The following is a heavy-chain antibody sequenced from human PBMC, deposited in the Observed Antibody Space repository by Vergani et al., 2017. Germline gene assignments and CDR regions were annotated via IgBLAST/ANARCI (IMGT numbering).Heavy chain of an antibody. CDR2: ISSSARNI. J-gene: IGHJ4*02. CDR3: ARASLRGFDY. CDR1: GFTFSSYA. Sequence: QVQLVESGGGLVKPGGSLRLSCAASGFTFSSYAMSWVRQAPGKGLEWVSYISSSARNIYYADSVKGRFTISWDKTKKSLYLQMNSLRAEDTAVYYCARASLRGFDYWGQGTLVTVSS. V-gene: IGHV3-11*04.